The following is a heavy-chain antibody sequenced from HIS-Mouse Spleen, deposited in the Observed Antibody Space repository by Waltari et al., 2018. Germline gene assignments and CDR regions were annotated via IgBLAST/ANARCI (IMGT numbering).Heavy chain of an antibody. CDR2: IYYSGST. D-gene: IGHD4-17*01. CDR1: GGAISSYY. CDR3: ARAASYGDYFDY. V-gene: IGHV4-59*01. J-gene: IGHJ4*02. Sequence: QVQLQESGPGLVKPSETLSLTCTVSGGAISSYYLSWLRQPPGKGLEWIGYIYYSGSTNYNPSLKSRVTISVDTSKNQFSLKLSSVTAADTAVYYCARAASYGDYFDYWGQGTLVTVSS.